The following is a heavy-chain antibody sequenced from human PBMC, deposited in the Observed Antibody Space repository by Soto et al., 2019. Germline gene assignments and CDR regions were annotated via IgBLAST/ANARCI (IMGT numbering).Heavy chain of an antibody. D-gene: IGHD1-26*01. J-gene: IGHJ1*01. CDR3: ARGDEWELPHDAEYFQH. Sequence: GGSLRLSCAASGFTFSSYGMHWVRQAPGKGLEWVAVIWYDGSNKYYADSVKGRFTISRDNSKNTLYLQMNSLRAEDTAVYYCARGDEWELPHDAEYFQHWGQGTLVTVSS. CDR1: GFTFSSYG. V-gene: IGHV3-33*01. CDR2: IWYDGSNK.